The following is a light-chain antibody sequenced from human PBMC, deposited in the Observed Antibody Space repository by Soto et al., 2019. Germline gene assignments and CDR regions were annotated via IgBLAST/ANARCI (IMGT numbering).Light chain of an antibody. CDR3: QQSSSTPHT. V-gene: IGKV1-39*01. CDR1: QTINNY. CDR2: SAS. J-gene: IGKJ2*01. Sequence: DIQMTQSPSSLSASLGDRVTITCRASQTINNYLHWYQQRPGKAPKLLIYSASSLQTGVPPRFSDSGSGTHFTLTISSLQPEDFATYYCQQSSSTPHTFGQGTIVEIK.